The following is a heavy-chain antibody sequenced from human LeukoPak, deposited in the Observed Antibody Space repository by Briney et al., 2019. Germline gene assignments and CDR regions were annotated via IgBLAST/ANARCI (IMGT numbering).Heavy chain of an antibody. CDR3: ARGYNRNDVFPDY. CDR2: ISSSSSYT. D-gene: IGHD1-20*01. Sequence: GGSLRLSCAASGFIFSDYYMSWIRQAPGKGLEWVSYISSSSSYTNYADSVKGRFTISRDNAKNSLYLQMNSLRAEDTAVYYCARGYNRNDVFPDYWGQGTLVTVSS. V-gene: IGHV3-11*06. J-gene: IGHJ4*02. CDR1: GFIFSDYY.